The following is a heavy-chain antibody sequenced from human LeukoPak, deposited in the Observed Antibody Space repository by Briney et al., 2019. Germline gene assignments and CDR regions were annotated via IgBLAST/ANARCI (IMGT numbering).Heavy chain of an antibody. Sequence: GASVKVSCKASGYTFTSYYLHWVRQAPGQGLEWMGIINPSGSSTSYAQKFQGRVTMTRDTSTSTVYMGLSSLRSEDTAVYYCARDAYNSWGAFDIWGQGTMVTVSS. CDR3: ARDAYNSWGAFDI. V-gene: IGHV1-46*01. CDR2: INPSGSST. CDR1: GYTFTSYY. D-gene: IGHD3-16*01. J-gene: IGHJ3*02.